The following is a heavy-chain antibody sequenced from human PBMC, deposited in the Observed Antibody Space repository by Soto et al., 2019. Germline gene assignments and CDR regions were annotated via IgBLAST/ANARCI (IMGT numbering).Heavy chain of an antibody. Sequence: EVQLLESGGGLVQPGGSLRLSCAASGFTFSSYGLTWARRAPGKGLEWVSSISGSDSSIYHADSVKGRFSISRDNSKNTVFLQMNSLRVEDTAVYYCARPGYASTGSGPFEIWGQGTMVTVSS. D-gene: IGHD3-16*01. CDR1: GFTFSSYG. CDR3: ARPGYASTGSGPFEI. CDR2: ISGSDSSI. V-gene: IGHV3-23*01. J-gene: IGHJ3*02.